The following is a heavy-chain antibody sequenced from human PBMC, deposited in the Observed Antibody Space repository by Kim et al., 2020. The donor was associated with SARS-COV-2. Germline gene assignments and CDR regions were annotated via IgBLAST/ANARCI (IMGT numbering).Heavy chain of an antibody. V-gene: IGHV4-59*08. CDR3: ARLAPGEPLGAFDI. CDR2: IYYSGST. Sequence: SETLSLTCTVSGGSISSYYWSWIRQPPGKGLEWIGYIYYSGSTNYNPSLKSRVTISVDTSKNQFSLKLSSVTAADTAVYYCARLAPGEPLGAFDIWGQGTMVTVSS. CDR1: GGSISSYY. J-gene: IGHJ3*02. D-gene: IGHD4-17*01.